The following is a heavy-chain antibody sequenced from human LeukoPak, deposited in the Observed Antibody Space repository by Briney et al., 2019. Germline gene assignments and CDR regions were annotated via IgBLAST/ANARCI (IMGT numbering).Heavy chain of an antibody. CDR3: AKSMGAAY. V-gene: IGHV3-23*01. D-gene: IGHD1-26*01. J-gene: IGHJ4*02. CDR1: GHTFSSYD. CDR2: ISGSGGST. Sequence: PGGSLRLSCAASGHTFSSYDMSWVRQAPGKGLEWVSAISGSGGSTYYADSLKCRFTISRDNSKNTLYLQMNSLRAEDTAVYYCAKSMGAAYWGQGTLVTVSS.